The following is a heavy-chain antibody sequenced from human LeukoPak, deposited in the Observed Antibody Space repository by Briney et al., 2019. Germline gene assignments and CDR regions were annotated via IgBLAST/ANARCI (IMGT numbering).Heavy chain of an antibody. D-gene: IGHD5-24*01. Sequence: GGSLRLSCAASGFTFSSYSMSWVRQAPGKGLEWVSLIYGSGTTYYADSVKGRFTISRDNSKNTLYLQMNSLRAEDTAVYYCASNRFGYSIDYWGQGTLVTVSS. CDR2: IYGSGTT. J-gene: IGHJ4*02. V-gene: IGHV3-66*02. CDR1: GFTFSSYS. CDR3: ASNRFGYSIDY.